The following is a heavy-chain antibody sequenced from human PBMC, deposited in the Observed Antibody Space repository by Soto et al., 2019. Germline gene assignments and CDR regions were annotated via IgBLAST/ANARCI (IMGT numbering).Heavy chain of an antibody. CDR3: ARHRGFGETYFDP. D-gene: IGHD3-10*01. CDR1: GGSISSSSYY. V-gene: IGHV4-39*01. J-gene: IGHJ5*02. CDR2: IYYSGST. Sequence: PSETLSLTCTVSGGSISSSSYYWGWIRQPPGKGLEWIGSIYYSGSTYYNPSLKSRVTISVDTSKNQFSLKLSSVTAADTAVYYCARHRGFGETYFDPWGQGTLVTVSS.